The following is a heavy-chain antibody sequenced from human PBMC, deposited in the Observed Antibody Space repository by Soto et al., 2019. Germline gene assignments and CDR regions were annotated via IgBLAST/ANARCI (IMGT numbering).Heavy chain of an antibody. V-gene: IGHV1-3*05. CDR3: ARDSRWYELGDWFDP. J-gene: IGHJ5*02. CDR2: INAGNGNT. CDR1: GYTFTIYA. Sequence: QVQLVQSGAEEKKPGASVKVSCKASGYTFTIYAMHWVRQAPGQRLEWMGWINAGNGNTKYSQKFQGRVTITRDTSASTAYMELSSLRSEDTAVYYCARDSRWYELGDWFDPCGQVTLVTVSS. D-gene: IGHD2-15*01.